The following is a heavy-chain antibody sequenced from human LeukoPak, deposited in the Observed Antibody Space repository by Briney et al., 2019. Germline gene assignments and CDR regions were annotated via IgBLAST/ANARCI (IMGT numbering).Heavy chain of an antibody. CDR3: ARSDGGKEGDY. D-gene: IGHD4-23*01. J-gene: IGHJ4*02. CDR2: INHSGST. Sequence: SETLSLTCTVSGGSISSSSYYWSWIRQPPGKGLEWIGEINHSGSTSYNPSLKSRVTISVDTSKNQFSLRLSSVTAADTAVYYCARSDGGKEGDYWGQGTLVTVSS. CDR1: GGSISSSSYY. V-gene: IGHV4-39*07.